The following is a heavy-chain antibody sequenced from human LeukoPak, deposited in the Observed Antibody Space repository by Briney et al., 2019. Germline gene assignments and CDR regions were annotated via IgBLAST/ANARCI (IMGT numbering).Heavy chain of an antibody. CDR2: INPSGGST. J-gene: IGHJ6*03. CDR3: ARDMGQRDLQYYYYYMDV. CDR1: GYTFTSYY. V-gene: IGHV1-46*01. D-gene: IGHD1-26*01. Sequence: ASVKVSCKASGYTFTSYYMHWVRQAPGQGLEWMGIINPSGGSTSYAQKFQGRVTMTRDTSTSTVYMELSGLRSEDTAVYYCARDMGQRDLQYYYYYMDVWGKGTTVTVSS.